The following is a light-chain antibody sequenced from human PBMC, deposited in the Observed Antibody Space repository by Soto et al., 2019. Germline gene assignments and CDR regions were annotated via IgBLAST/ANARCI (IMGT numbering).Light chain of an antibody. Sequence: AIQMTQSPHSLSASVGDRVTITCRASQGIRNELGWYQQKPGKAPELLIYGASILQSGVPSRFSGSGFGTDFTLSISSLQPEDFATYYCLQDNTYPRTFGPGTKVDIK. CDR2: GAS. V-gene: IGKV1-6*01. J-gene: IGKJ1*01. CDR3: LQDNTYPRT. CDR1: QGIRNE.